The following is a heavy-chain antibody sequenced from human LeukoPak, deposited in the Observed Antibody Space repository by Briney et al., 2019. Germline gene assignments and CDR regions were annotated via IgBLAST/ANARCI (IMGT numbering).Heavy chain of an antibody. J-gene: IGHJ4*02. CDR3: ARYYCGRSKCPGVDF. D-gene: IGHD2-21*01. CDR1: DGSITSTGYH. V-gene: IGHV4-31*03. CDR2: IAFSGST. Sequence: PSQTLSLTCTVSDGSITSTGYHWAWIRQHPGEGLEWIGYIAFSGSTYYNPSLKSRVTMSPDTSRNQFSMKLTSVTAADTAVYYCARYYCGRSKCPGVDFWGQGTLVTVSS.